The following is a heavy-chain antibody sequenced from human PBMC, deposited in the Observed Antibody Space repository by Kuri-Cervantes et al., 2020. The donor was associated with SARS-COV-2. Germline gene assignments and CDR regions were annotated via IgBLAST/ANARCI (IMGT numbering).Heavy chain of an antibody. Sequence: SCAVSGGSISSGGYSWSWIRQPPGKGLEWIGYIYHSGSTYYNPSLKSRVTISVDRSKNQFSLKLSSVTAADTAVYYCAREYYYDSSGNYYTRYYYYYGMDVWGQGTTVTVSS. CDR1: GGSISSGGYS. CDR2: IYHSGST. D-gene: IGHD3-22*01. V-gene: IGHV4-30-2*01. J-gene: IGHJ6*02. CDR3: AREYYYDSSGNYYTRYYYYYGMDV.